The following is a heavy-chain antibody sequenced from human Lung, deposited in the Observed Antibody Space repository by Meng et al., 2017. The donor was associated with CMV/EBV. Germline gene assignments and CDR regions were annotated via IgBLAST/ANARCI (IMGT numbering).Heavy chain of an antibody. V-gene: IGHV3-30*02. CDR2: IRHDGSNK. Sequence: SCTASGFTFDYYGMHWVRQPPGKGLEWVAFIRHDGSNKFYRDSVRGRFTISRDNSKNTLYLQMGSLRPEETAIYYCAKDELLFGGDNAFFDHWDQGALVTVSS. D-gene: IGHD3-16*01. J-gene: IGHJ4*02. CDR1: GFTFDYYG. CDR3: AKDELLFGGDNAFFDH.